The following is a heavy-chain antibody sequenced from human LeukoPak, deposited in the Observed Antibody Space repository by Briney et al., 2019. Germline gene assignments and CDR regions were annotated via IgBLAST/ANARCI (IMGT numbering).Heavy chain of an antibody. CDR2: INYSGRT. Sequence: PSETLYLTCTVSGCSISSYYWSWIRQPPGKGLEWIVYINYSGRTNYNPSLKSRVTISVDTSKNQFSLKLSSVTAADTAVYYCASSFGELGDGFDYWGQGTLVTVSS. CDR1: GCSISSYY. V-gene: IGHV4-59*08. D-gene: IGHD3-10*01. J-gene: IGHJ4*02. CDR3: ASSFGELGDGFDY.